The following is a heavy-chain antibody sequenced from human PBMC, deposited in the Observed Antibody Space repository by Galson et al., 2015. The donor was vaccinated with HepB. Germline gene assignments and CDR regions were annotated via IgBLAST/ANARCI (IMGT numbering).Heavy chain of an antibody. CDR1: GFTFSNYA. CDR3: AKGPGSYSLYYFDS. CDR2: ISGSGSLT. D-gene: IGHD1-26*01. Sequence: SLRLSCAASGFTFSNYAMSWVRQAPGKGLEWVSSISGSGSLTYSSDSVKGRFTISRDNSENTLYLQMNILRAEDTAVYYCAKGPGSYSLYYFDSWGQGTLVTVSS. V-gene: IGHV3-23*01. J-gene: IGHJ4*02.